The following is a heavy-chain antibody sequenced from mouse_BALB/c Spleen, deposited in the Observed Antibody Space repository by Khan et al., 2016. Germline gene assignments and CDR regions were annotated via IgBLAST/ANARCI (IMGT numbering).Heavy chain of an antibody. D-gene: IGHD2-12*01. V-gene: IGHV14-1*02. CDR2: SDPENGHT. Sequence: VQLKESGAELVRPGALVKLSCKASAFNIKDYYLHWVKQRPEQGLEWVGCSDPENGHTIYDPKFQGKASMTADTSSNTAYLQLSSLTSEDTAVYYCAGEISYHTSRGFAYWGQGTLVIVSA. J-gene: IGHJ3*01. CDR1: AFNIKDYY. CDR3: AGEISYHTSRGFAY.